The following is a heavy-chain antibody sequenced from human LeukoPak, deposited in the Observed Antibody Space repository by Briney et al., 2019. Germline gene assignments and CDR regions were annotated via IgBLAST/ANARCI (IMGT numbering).Heavy chain of an antibody. D-gene: IGHD6-19*01. V-gene: IGHV4-59*01. Sequence: SETLSLTCTASGGSISSYYWSWIRQPPGKGLEWIGYIYYNGNTNYNPSLKSRVTMSVDTSKNQFSLKLSSVTAADTAVYYCARGPSSGWFAFNYWGQGTLVTVSS. CDR1: GGSISSYY. J-gene: IGHJ4*02. CDR3: ARGPSSGWFAFNY. CDR2: IYYNGNT.